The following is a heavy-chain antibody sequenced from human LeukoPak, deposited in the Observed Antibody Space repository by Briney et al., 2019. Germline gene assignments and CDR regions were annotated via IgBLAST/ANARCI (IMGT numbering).Heavy chain of an antibody. D-gene: IGHD3-3*01. CDR1: GYTFTNYG. J-gene: IGHJ4*02. Sequence: AASVTVSCKASGYTFTNYGISWVRQAPGQGLEWMGWISAYNGNTNYAQKLQGRVTMTTDTSTSTAYMEVRSLRSDDTAVYCCARGGFLEWFYYFDYWGQGTLVTVSS. CDR2: ISAYNGNT. V-gene: IGHV1-18*01. CDR3: ARGGFLEWFYYFDY.